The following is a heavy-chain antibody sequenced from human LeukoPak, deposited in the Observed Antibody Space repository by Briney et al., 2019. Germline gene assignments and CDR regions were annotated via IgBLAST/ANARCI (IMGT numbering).Heavy chain of an antibody. D-gene: IGHD2-8*01. CDR3: ARVPLRMRIYYYYGMDV. V-gene: IGHV3-23*01. CDR1: GFTFISYA. Sequence: PGGSLRLSCAASGFTFISYAMSWVRQAPWKGLEWVSGISGSGDNTYYADSVKGRFTISRDNSKNSLYLQMNSLRDEGTAVYYCARVPLRMRIYYYYGMDVWGQGTTVTVSS. J-gene: IGHJ6*02. CDR2: ISGSGDNT.